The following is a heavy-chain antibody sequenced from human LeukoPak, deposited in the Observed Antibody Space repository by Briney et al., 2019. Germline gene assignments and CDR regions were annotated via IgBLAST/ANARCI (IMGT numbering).Heavy chain of an antibody. CDR3: ARVRYYYDSSGYYFAY. Sequence: ASVKVSCKASGYAFTSYDINWVRQATGQGLEWMGWMNPNSGNTGYAQKFQGRVTMTRNTSISTAYMELSSLRSEDTAVYYCARVRYYYDSSGYYFAYWGQGTLVTVSS. J-gene: IGHJ4*02. CDR2: MNPNSGNT. CDR1: GYAFTSYD. V-gene: IGHV1-8*01. D-gene: IGHD3-22*01.